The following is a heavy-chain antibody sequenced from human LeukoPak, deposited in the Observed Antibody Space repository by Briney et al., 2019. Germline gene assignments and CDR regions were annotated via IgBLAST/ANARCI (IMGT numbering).Heavy chain of an antibody. CDR3: ARDGLVHNEEPPDY. CDR1: GFTFSSYW. D-gene: IGHD1-26*01. Sequence: PGGSLRLSCAASGFTFSSYWMSWVRQAPGKGLEWVANIKQDGSEKYYVDSVKGRFTISRDNAKNSPYLQMNSLRAEDTAVYYCARDGLVHNEEPPDYWGQGTLVTVSS. V-gene: IGHV3-7*03. J-gene: IGHJ4*02. CDR2: IKQDGSEK.